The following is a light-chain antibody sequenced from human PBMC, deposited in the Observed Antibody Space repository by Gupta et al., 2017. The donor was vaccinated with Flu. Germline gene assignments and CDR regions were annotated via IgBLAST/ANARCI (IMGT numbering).Light chain of an antibody. J-gene: IGKJ2*01. CDR3: QQEDNLPYT. Sequence: DIQMTQSPSSLSASVGDRVTITCQASQDISNYLNWYQQKPGKAPKLLIYDASNVETGVPSRFSGSGSGTDFTFTISSLQPEDIATYYCQQEDNLPYTFGQGTKLDIK. V-gene: IGKV1-33*01. CDR1: QDISNY. CDR2: DAS.